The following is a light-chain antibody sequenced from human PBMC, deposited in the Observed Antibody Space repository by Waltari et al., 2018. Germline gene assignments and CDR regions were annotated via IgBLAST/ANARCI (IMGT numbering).Light chain of an antibody. V-gene: IGKV3-11*01. CDR2: DAS. J-gene: IGKJ2*01. CDR3: QQRSNWPQYT. CDR1: NSVSSY. Sequence: EIVFTQSPATLSLSPGERATLSCRARNSVSSYLDWYQQKPGQAPRLLIYDASNGATAIPARLSGSGSGTDSTLTISSLEPEDVAVYYCQQRSNWPQYTCGQGTKLEIK.